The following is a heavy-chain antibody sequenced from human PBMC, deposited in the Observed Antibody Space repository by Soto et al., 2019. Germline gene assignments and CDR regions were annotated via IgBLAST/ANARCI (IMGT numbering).Heavy chain of an antibody. Sequence: PSETLSLTCTVSGVSVSSGSYYWYWIRQPPGKGLEWIGYIYNSKSTNYNPPLKSRVTISVDTSKNHFSLKLSSVTAADTAVYYCARERGSWLRFFDFWGLGTLVTVSS. CDR2: IYNSKST. CDR1: GVSVSSGSYY. CDR3: ARERGSWLRFFDF. V-gene: IGHV4-61*01. J-gene: IGHJ4*02. D-gene: IGHD5-12*01.